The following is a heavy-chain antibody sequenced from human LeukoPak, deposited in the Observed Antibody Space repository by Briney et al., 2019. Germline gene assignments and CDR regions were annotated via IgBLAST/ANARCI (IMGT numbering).Heavy chain of an antibody. D-gene: IGHD3-3*01. Sequence: PSETLSLTCAVYGGSFSGYYWSWIRQPPGKGLEWIGEINHSGSTNYNPSLKRRVTISVDTSKNQFSLKLSSVTAADTAVYYCARGIAYYDFWSGYYKRIKKQGYYYYMDVWGKGTTVTVSS. CDR1: GGSFSGYY. CDR3: ARGIAYYDFWSGYYKRIKKQGYYYYMDV. J-gene: IGHJ6*03. V-gene: IGHV4-34*01. CDR2: INHSGST.